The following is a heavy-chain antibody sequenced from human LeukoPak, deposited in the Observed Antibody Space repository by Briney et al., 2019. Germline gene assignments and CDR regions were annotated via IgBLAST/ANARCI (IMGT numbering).Heavy chain of an antibody. Sequence: PGGSLRLSCAASGFTFSSYSMNWVRQAPGKGLEWVPSISSSSSYIYYADSVKGRFTISRDNAKNSLYLQMNSLRAEDTVVYYCARGVDSSGYYYKLFDYWGQGTLVTVSS. CDR2: ISSSSSYI. J-gene: IGHJ4*02. V-gene: IGHV3-21*01. D-gene: IGHD3-22*01. CDR1: GFTFSSYS. CDR3: ARGVDSSGYYYKLFDY.